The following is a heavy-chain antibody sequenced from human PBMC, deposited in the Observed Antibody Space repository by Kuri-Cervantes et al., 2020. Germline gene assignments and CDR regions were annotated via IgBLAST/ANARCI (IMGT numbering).Heavy chain of an antibody. J-gene: IGHJ3*02. CDR3: ARSDTHDAFDI. V-gene: IGHV3-23*01. Sequence: GESLKISCAASGFTFSSYAMSWVRQAPGKGLEWVSAISGSGGSTYYADSVKGRFTISRDNAKNSLYLQMNSLRAEDTAVYYCARSDTHDAFDIWGQGTMVTVSS. D-gene: IGHD3-22*01. CDR1: GFTFSSYA. CDR2: ISGSGGST.